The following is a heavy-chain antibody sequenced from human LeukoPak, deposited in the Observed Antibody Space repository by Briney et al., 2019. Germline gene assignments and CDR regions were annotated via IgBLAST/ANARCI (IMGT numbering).Heavy chain of an antibody. J-gene: IGHJ4*02. CDR3: ARDGYCSSTSCYFDY. CDR1: GFTFSSYG. V-gene: IGHV3-33*01. D-gene: IGHD2-2*03. CDR2: IWYDGSNK. Sequence: PGGSLRLSCAASGFTFSSYGMHWVRQAPGKGLEWVAVIWYDGSNKYYADSVKGRFTISRDNSKNTLYLQMNSLSAEDTAVYYCARDGYCSSTSCYFDYWGQGTLVTVSS.